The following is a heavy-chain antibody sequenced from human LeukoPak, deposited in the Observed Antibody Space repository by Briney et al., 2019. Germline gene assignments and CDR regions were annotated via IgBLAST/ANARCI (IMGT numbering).Heavy chain of an antibody. CDR3: ATETNGRHYDY. V-gene: IGHV3-21*06. CDR1: GLTFSTSG. Sequence: GGSLRLSCTTSGLTFSTSGFNWVRQAPGKGLEWVASIGPTGFDRYHADSIKGRFTISRDNANNFLYLQLDSLRAEDTAVYYCATETNGRHYDYWGQGTLLTVSS. CDR2: IGPTGFDR. J-gene: IGHJ4*02. D-gene: IGHD1-14*01.